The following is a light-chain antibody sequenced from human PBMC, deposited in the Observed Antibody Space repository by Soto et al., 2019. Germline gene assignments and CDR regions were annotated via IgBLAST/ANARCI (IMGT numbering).Light chain of an antibody. V-gene: IGKV3-11*02. Sequence: IVMAQSPGTLSVSPGEGVTXSCRASLNSSSTSARYQQKPVQAPRLLXYDASNRATGVLVRFSGGGSGRDFTLNISSLEPEEFAVYYCQQRNDWRRGTFGQGTRLEIK. CDR1: LNSSST. CDR3: QQRNDWRRGT. J-gene: IGKJ5*01. CDR2: DAS.